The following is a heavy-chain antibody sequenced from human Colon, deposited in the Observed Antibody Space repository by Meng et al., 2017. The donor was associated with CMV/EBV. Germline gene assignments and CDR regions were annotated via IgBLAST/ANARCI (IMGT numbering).Heavy chain of an antibody. J-gene: IGHJ4*02. CDR3: AREGMSTPSAADS. V-gene: IGHV1-2*02. Sequence: ASVKVSCKASGYTFSNYFIHWVRQAPGQGLEWMGWIDPRSGDTNFAQNFQGRVSMTRDTSNTTAHMELTSLTSDDTALYYCAREGMSTPSAADSWGQGTLVTVSS. D-gene: IGHD6-25*01. CDR1: GYTFSNYF. CDR2: IDPRSGDT.